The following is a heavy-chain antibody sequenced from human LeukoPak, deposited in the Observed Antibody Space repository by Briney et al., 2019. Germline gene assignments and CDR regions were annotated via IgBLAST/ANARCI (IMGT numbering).Heavy chain of an antibody. CDR2: IDGGNGDT. D-gene: IGHD5-24*01. CDR1: GYNFFKYA. Sequence: ASVEVSCKTSGYNFFKYAIHWVRQAPGQRFEWMGWIDGGNGDTRFSQKFQDRVSFTRDTFATTVYMELTSLRSEDTAVYYCARDQSRDIRVDFDYWGQGTLVIVSS. V-gene: IGHV1-3*01. CDR3: ARDQSRDIRVDFDY. J-gene: IGHJ4*02.